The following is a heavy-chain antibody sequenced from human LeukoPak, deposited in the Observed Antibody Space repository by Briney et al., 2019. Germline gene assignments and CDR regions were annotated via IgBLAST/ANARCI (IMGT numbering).Heavy chain of an antibody. CDR1: GFTFSSYA. CDR2: ISYDGSNK. J-gene: IGHJ3*02. Sequence: PGGSLRLSCAASGFTFSSYAMHWVRQAPGKGLEWVAVISYDGSNKYYADSVKGRFTISRDNSKNTLYLQMNSLRAEDTAVYYCARDPPAYCGGDCYPDAFDIWGQGTMVTVSS. D-gene: IGHD2-21*02. V-gene: IGHV3-30-3*01. CDR3: ARDPPAYCGGDCYPDAFDI.